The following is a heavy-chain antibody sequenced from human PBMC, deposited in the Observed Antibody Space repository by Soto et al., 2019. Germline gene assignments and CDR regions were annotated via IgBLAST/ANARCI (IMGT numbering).Heavy chain of an antibody. CDR2: ISFDGSKK. CDR1: GFTFSGYA. Sequence: PGGSLRLSCAASGFTFSGYAMHWVRQAPGKGLEWVALISFDGSKKYCADSVKGRFTISRDNSKNTLYLQMNSLRPEDTAVYYCAKDREWYCGGSSCSSVDFWGQGTLVTVS. V-gene: IGHV3-30*18. CDR3: AKDREWYCGGSSCSSVDF. D-gene: IGHD2-15*01. J-gene: IGHJ4*02.